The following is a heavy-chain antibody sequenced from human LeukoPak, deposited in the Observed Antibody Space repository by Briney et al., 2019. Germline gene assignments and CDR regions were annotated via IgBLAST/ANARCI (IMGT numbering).Heavy chain of an antibody. CDR1: GGTFSSYA. Sequence: SVKVSCKASGGTFSSYAISWVRQAPGQGLEWMGGIIPIFGTANYAQKFQGRVTITADKSTSTAYMELSRLRSDDTAVYYCARDVGSSVLYYYYYMDVWGKGTTVTVSS. V-gene: IGHV1-69*06. D-gene: IGHD6-6*01. CDR3: ARDVGSSVLYYYYYMDV. J-gene: IGHJ6*03. CDR2: IIPIFGTA.